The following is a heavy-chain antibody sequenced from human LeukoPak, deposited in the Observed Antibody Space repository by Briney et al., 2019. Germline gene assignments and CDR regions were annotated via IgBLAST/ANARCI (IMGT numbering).Heavy chain of an antibody. J-gene: IGHJ6*03. CDR3: ARVNVEYSYGPPYYYYYMDV. V-gene: IGHV1-69*05. D-gene: IGHD5-18*01. Sequence: SVKVSCKASGGTFSSYAISWVRQAPGQGLEWMGGIIPIFGTANYAQKFQGRVTITTDESTSTAYMELSSLRSEDTAVYYCARVNVEYSYGPPYYYYYMDVWGKGTTATVSS. CDR1: GGTFSSYA. CDR2: IIPIFGTA.